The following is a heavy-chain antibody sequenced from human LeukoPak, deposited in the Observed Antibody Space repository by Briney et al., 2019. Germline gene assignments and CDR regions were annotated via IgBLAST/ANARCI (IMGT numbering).Heavy chain of an antibody. CDR3: ARASWGSYRPTLNYFDY. CDR1: GGSISSSTYY. V-gene: IGHV4-39*07. D-gene: IGHD3-16*02. Sequence: PSETLSLTCTVSGGSISSSTYYWGWIRQPPGKGLEWIGEINHSGSTNYNPSLKSRVTISVDTSKNQFSLKLSSVTAADTAVYYCARASWGSYRPTLNYFDYWGQGTLVTVSS. CDR2: INHSGST. J-gene: IGHJ4*02.